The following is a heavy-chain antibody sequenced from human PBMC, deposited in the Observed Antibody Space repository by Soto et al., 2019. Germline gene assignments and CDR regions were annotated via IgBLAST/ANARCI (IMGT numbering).Heavy chain of an antibody. V-gene: IGHV1-18*01. J-gene: IGHJ4*02. CDR2: INGNTGHT. CDR3: ARERKGGTLPY. CDR1: GYTFSRYG. Sequence: QVQLVQSGAEVREPGASVKVSCKTSGYTFSRYGITWVRQAPGQGLEWMGWINGNTGHTTYAMNLEDRLTISTDTSTSSAYMELRSLKSDDTAGYYCARERKGGTLPYCGQRTLVTVSS. D-gene: IGHD3-16*01.